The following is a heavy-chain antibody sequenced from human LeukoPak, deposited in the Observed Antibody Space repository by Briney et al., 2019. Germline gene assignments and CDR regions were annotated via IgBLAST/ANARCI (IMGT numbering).Heavy chain of an antibody. Sequence: ASVKVSCKVSGYTLTELSMHWVRQAPGKGLEWMGGFDPEDGETVYAQKFQGRVTMTEDASTDTACMELSSLRSEDTAVYYCATEIGYCSGGSCYQTLAFDIWGQGTMVTVSS. CDR1: GYTLTELS. CDR2: FDPEDGET. J-gene: IGHJ3*02. D-gene: IGHD2-15*01. CDR3: ATEIGYCSGGSCYQTLAFDI. V-gene: IGHV1-24*01.